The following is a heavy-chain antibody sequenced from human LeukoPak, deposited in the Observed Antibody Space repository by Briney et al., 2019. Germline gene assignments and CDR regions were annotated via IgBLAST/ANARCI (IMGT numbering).Heavy chain of an antibody. Sequence: GGSLRLSCSASGFTFSSYGMSWVRQAPGKGLEWVSVVSLSGDNMFYADSVKGRFTISRDNSKNTVYLQMNSLRDEDTAVYYCARDLGNYDRGTSYFDHWGQGTLVTVSS. CDR3: ARDLGNYDRGTSYFDH. D-gene: IGHD3-16*01. CDR1: GFTFSSYG. V-gene: IGHV3-23*01. CDR2: VSLSGDNM. J-gene: IGHJ4*02.